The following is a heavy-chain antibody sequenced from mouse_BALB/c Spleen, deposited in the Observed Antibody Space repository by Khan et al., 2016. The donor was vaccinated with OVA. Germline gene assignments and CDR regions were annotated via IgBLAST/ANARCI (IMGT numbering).Heavy chain of an antibody. D-gene: IGHD2-1*01. CDR1: GYTFTTYW. Sequence: VELVESGAELAKPGASVKMSCKASGYTFTTYWMHWVKQRPGQGLEWIGYIDPSTGYTEYNQKFKDKATLTTDKSSSTAYMQLSSLTSEDSAVYYGAIRGLYGIFAYGGQGTMVTVSA. CDR2: IDPSTGYT. V-gene: IGHV1-7*01. J-gene: IGHJ3*01. CDR3: AIRGLYGIFAY.